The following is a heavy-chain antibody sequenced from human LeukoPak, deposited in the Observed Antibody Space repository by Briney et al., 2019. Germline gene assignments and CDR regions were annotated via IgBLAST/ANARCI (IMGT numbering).Heavy chain of an antibody. CDR3: AKVSYYDYVWGSYRGVPFDY. CDR1: GFSFSDYA. CDR2: ISSGGHDAT. D-gene: IGHD3-16*01. V-gene: IGHV3-23*01. Sequence: GGSLRLSCAASGFSFSDYAMVWVRQAPRKGLEWVSGISSGGHDATFYADSVKGRFTISRDNSKNTLYLQMNSLRAEDTAVYYCAKVSYYDYVWGSYRGVPFDYWGQGTLVTVSS. J-gene: IGHJ4*02.